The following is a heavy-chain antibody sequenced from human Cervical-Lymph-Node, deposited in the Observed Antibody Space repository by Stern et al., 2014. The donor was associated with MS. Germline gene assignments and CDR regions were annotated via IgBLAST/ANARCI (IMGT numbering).Heavy chain of an antibody. CDR2: INVSGST. Sequence: QLQLQESGPGLVKPTQTLSLTCTVSGGSIYSGTYFWSWIRQSAGKGLEWIGRINVSGSTDYNHSLKSRLTMSIDTSKNQFSLRLSSVTAADTAVYYCARARGVGGLFDYWGQGTLGTVSS. D-gene: IGHD3-10*01. J-gene: IGHJ4*02. V-gene: IGHV4-61*02. CDR1: GGSIYSGTYF. CDR3: ARARGVGGLFDY.